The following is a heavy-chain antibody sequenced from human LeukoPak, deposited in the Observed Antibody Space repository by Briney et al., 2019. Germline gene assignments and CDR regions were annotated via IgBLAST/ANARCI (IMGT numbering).Heavy chain of an antibody. CDR2: ISSSSSYI. D-gene: IGHD2-15*01. V-gene: IGHV3-21*01. Sequence: GGSLRLSCAASGFTFSSYSMNWVRQAPGKGLEWVSSISSSSSYIYYADPVKGRFTISRDNAKNSLYLQMNSLRAEDTAVYYCAVVAATSGVDYWGQGTLVTVSS. J-gene: IGHJ4*02. CDR3: AVVAATSGVDY. CDR1: GFTFSSYS.